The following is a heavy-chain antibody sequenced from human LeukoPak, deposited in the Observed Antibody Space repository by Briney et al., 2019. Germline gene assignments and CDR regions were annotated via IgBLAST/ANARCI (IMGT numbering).Heavy chain of an antibody. CDR2: ISGSGGST. J-gene: IGHJ4*02. Sequence: PGGSLRLSCAASGFTFSSYAMSWVRQAPGKGLEWVSAISGSGGSTYYADSVRGQFTISRDNSKNTLYLQMNSLRAEDTAVYYCAKAASSDHFGIDYWGQGTLVTVSS. CDR1: GFTFSSYA. V-gene: IGHV3-23*01. CDR3: AKAASSDHFGIDY. D-gene: IGHD3-3*01.